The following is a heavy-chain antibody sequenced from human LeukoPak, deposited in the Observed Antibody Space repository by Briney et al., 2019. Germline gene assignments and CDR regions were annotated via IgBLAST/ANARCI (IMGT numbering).Heavy chain of an antibody. Sequence: GGSLRLSCAASGFTFTNYAMSWVRQAPGKGLEWVSSISDSGDSTYYADSVKGRFTISRDNSKNTLYLQMNSLRAEDTAVYYCAKDLASVDYYDSSGYYFGGQGTLVTVSS. CDR2: ISDSGDST. CDR3: AKDLASVDYYDSSGYYF. V-gene: IGHV3-23*01. D-gene: IGHD3-22*01. CDR1: GFTFTNYA. J-gene: IGHJ4*02.